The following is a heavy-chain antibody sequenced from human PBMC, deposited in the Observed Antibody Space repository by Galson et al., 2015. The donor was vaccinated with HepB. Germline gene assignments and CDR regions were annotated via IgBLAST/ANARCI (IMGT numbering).Heavy chain of an antibody. CDR2: ISSSSSYI. Sequence: SLRLSCAASGFTFSSYSMNWVRQAPGKGLEWVSSISSSSSYIYYADSVKGRFTISRDNAKNSLYLQMNSLRAEDTAVYYCARDAYSSGWGDYWGQGTLVTVSS. CDR3: ARDAYSSGWGDY. V-gene: IGHV3-21*01. J-gene: IGHJ4*02. CDR1: GFTFSSYS. D-gene: IGHD6-19*01.